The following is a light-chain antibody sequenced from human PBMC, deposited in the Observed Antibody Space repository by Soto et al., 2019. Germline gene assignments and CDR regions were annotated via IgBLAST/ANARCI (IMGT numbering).Light chain of an antibody. CDR1: XXXIGNNY. Sequence: QSVLTQPPSVSAAPGQKVTISCSGSXXXIGNNYVSWYQQLPGTAPKLLIYDNNKRPSGIPDRFSGSKSGTSATLGITGLQTGDEADYYCGTWDSSLDGWVFGGGAKLTVL. CDR3: GTWDSSLDGWV. CDR2: DNN. V-gene: IGLV1-51*01. J-gene: IGLJ3*02.